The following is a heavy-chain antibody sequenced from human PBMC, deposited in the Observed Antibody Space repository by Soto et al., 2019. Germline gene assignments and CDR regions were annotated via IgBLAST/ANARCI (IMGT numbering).Heavy chain of an antibody. J-gene: IGHJ6*02. CDR2: IYYSEST. CDR1: GDSISSSVYY. CDR3: ARLGGYCSSSSCYGYYGMDV. D-gene: IGHD2-2*01. Sequence: PSETLSLTCTVSGDSISSSVYYWGWIRQPPGKGLEWIGSIYYSESTYYNPSLESRVTISVDTSKNQFSLKVTSVTVADTAVYYCARLGGYCSSSSCYGYYGMDVWGQGTTVTVS. V-gene: IGHV4-39*01.